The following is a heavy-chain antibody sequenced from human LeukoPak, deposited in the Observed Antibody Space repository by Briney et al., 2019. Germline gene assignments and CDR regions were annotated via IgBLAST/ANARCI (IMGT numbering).Heavy chain of an antibody. D-gene: IGHD2-2*01. J-gene: IGHJ4*02. CDR2: ISGHGDVT. V-gene: IGHV3-23*01. CDR3: AKGGHQSHYDY. Sequence: GALRLSCAASGLTFSNYAMTWVRQAPGKGLEWVSTISGHGDVTFYADSVKGRFTISRDNSMNTAFLRMNSLRVEDTAVFYCAKGGHQSHYDYWGQGTLVTVSS. CDR1: GLTFSNYA.